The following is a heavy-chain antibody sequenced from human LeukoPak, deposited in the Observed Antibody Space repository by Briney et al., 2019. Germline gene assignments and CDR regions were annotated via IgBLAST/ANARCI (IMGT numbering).Heavy chain of an antibody. V-gene: IGHV3-30*18. CDR1: GFTFSSYG. J-gene: IGHJ4*02. CDR2: ISYDGSNK. CDR3: AKRSYGSD. D-gene: IGHD5-18*01. Sequence: PGGSPRLSCAASGFTFSSYGMHWVRQAPGKGLEWVAVISYDGSNKYYADSVKGRFTISRDNSKNTLYLQMNSLRAEDTAVYYCAKRSYGSDWGQGTLVTVSS.